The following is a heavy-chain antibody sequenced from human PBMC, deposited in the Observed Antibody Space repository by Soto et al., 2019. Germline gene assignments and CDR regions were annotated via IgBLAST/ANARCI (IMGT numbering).Heavy chain of an antibody. CDR3: TTDRGNMYDFHY. Sequence: EVQLVEPGGGLVKPGGSLRLSCAASGFTFDNAWMSWVRQAPGKGLEWVGRIKSKTDGGTADYAAPVKGRFTISREDLKNALFLQSNSLQTEDTAVYYCTTDRGNMYDFHYWAQGTLVPVSS. D-gene: IGHD2-8*01. V-gene: IGHV3-15*01. CDR2: IKSKTDGGTA. J-gene: IGHJ4*02. CDR1: GFTFDNAW.